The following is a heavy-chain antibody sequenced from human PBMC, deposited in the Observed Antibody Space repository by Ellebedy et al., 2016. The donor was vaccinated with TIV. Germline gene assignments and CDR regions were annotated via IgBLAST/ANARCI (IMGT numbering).Heavy chain of an antibody. Sequence: SETLSLXCAVSGGSISSYGYSWTWIRQPPGKGLEWIGSIHHSGTTYYSPSLKSPVRISVDRLRNQFFLNFDSVTAADTAVYYCARATSRGYDSGWFHPWGQGTLVTVSS. CDR1: GGSISSYGYS. V-gene: IGHV4-30-2*01. CDR3: ARATSRGYDSGWFHP. CDR2: IHHSGTT. D-gene: IGHD5-12*01. J-gene: IGHJ5*02.